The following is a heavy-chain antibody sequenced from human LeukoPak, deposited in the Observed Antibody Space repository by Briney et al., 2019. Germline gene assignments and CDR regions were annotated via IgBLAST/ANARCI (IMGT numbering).Heavy chain of an antibody. J-gene: IGHJ4*02. CDR1: GFTFSSYG. CDR2: ISYDGSSK. CDR3: ARGTLPYYFDY. D-gene: IGHD2-15*01. Sequence: GGSLRLSCAASGFTFSSYGMSWVRQAPGKGLEWVAVISYDGSSKYYADSVKGRFTISRDNAKNSLYLQMNSLRAEDTAVYYCARGTLPYYFDYWGQGTLVTVSS. V-gene: IGHV3-30*03.